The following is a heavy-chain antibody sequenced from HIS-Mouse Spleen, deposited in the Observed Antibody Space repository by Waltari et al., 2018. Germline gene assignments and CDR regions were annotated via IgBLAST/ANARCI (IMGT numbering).Heavy chain of an antibody. CDR3: AREIPYSSSWYDWYFDL. V-gene: IGHV4-39*07. Sequence: QLQLQESGPGLVKPSETLSLTCTVSGGSISSSSYYWGWIRQPPGKGLEWIGSIYYSGSTYYHPSSKSRVTISVDTSKNQFSLKLSSVTAADTAVYYCAREIPYSSSWYDWYFDLWGRGTLVTVSS. J-gene: IGHJ2*01. CDR2: IYYSGST. D-gene: IGHD6-13*01. CDR1: GGSISSSSYY.